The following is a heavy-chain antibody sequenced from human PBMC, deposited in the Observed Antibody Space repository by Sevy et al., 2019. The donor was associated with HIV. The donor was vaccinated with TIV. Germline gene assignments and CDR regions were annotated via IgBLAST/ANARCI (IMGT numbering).Heavy chain of an antibody. CDR2: ISHDGINE. CDR3: ANAYSGGYSHSYLYALDV. V-gene: IGHV3-30*18. CDR1: GFSFSYYG. D-gene: IGHD1-26*01. J-gene: IGHJ6*02. Sequence: GGSLRLSCIGSGFSFSYYGIHWVRQSPGKGLDWVALISHDGINEYYADSVKGRFTISRDNSKNTVYLEMNSLRNEDTAIYICANAYSGGYSHSYLYALDVWGQGTTVTVSS.